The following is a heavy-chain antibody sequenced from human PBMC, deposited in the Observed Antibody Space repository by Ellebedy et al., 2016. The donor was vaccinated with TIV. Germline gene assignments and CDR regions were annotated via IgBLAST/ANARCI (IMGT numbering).Heavy chain of an antibody. CDR1: GGTFSSYA. CDR3: TRIAAAGTNWFDP. CDR2: IIPIFGTA. J-gene: IGHJ5*02. D-gene: IGHD6-13*01. Sequence: AASVKVSCKASGGTFSSYAISWVRQAPGQGLEWMGGIIPIFGTANYAQKFQGRVMITADESTSTAYMELSSLRSEDTAVYYCTRIAAAGTNWFDPWGQGTLVTVSS. V-gene: IGHV1-69*13.